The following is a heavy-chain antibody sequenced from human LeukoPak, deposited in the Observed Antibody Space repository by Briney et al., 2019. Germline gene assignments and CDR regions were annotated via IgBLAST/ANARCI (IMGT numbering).Heavy chain of an antibody. D-gene: IGHD2-8*01. CDR3: AKDRCNNGIGCYYYYMDL. V-gene: IGHV3-30*04. CDR2: ISDDDTDA. J-gene: IGHJ6*03. CDR1: GFTFSSFA. Sequence: GGSLRLSCAGSGFTFSSFALHWVRQAPGKGLEWVAVISDDDTDAYYADSVKGRFTISRDNSRNTLYLQMNSLRAEDTAVYYCAKDRCNNGIGCYYYYMDLWGKGTTVTISS.